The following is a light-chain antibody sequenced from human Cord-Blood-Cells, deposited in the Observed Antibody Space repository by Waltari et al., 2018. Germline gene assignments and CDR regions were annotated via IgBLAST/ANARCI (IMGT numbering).Light chain of an antibody. CDR1: SSDVGGYNY. V-gene: IGLV2-14*01. CDR2: DVS. CDR3: SSYTSSSTVV. Sequence: QSALTQPASVSGSPGQSITISCTGTSSDVGGYNYVSWYQQHPGKAPKRMIYDVSKRPSGVSSRCSGSKSGNAASLTISGLQAEDEADYYCSSYTSSSTVVFGGGTKLTVL. J-gene: IGLJ2*01.